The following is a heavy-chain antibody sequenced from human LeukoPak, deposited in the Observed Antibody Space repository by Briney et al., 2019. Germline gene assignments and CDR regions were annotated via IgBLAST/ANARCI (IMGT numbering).Heavy chain of an antibody. J-gene: IGHJ4*02. Sequence: GGSLRLSCAASGFTLNSYTMNWVRQSSGKGLEWVSVIYGGGDTNYADSVKGRFVISRDTSKNTVYLQMNSLGAEDTAVYYCARDVDSSGWYQEDCWGQGTLVTVSS. V-gene: IGHV3-53*01. D-gene: IGHD6-19*01. CDR1: GFTLNSYT. CDR2: IYGGGDT. CDR3: ARDVDSSGWYQEDC.